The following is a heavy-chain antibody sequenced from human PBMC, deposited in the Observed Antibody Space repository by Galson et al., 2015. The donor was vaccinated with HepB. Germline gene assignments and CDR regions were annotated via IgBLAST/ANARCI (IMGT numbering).Heavy chain of an antibody. V-gene: IGHV6-1*01. Sequence: CAISGDSVSSNSAAWNWIRQSPSRGLEWLGRTHYRSKWYNDYAVSVKSRITINPDTSKNQFSLQLNSVTPEDTAVYYCARVVSSGWYWSSWFDPWGQGTLVTVSS. CDR3: ARVVSSGWYWSSWFDP. CDR2: THYRSKWYN. CDR1: GDSVSSNSAA. J-gene: IGHJ5*02. D-gene: IGHD6-19*01.